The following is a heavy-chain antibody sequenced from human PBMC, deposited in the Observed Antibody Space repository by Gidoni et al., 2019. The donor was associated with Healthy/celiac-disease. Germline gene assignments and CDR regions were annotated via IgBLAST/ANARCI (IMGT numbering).Heavy chain of an antibody. D-gene: IGHD5-12*01. CDR2: IYYSGST. Sequence: QLQLQESGPGLVKPSETLSLTCTVSGGSISSSSYYWGWIRQPPGKGLEWIGSIYYSGSTYYNPSLKSRVTISVDTSKNQFSLKLSSVTAADTAVYYCARVPVVATILSFDPWGQGTLVTVSS. CDR1: GGSISSSSYY. J-gene: IGHJ5*02. V-gene: IGHV4-39*07. CDR3: ARVPVVATILSFDP.